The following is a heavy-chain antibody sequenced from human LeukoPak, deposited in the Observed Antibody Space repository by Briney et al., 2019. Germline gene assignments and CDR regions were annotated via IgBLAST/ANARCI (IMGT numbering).Heavy chain of an antibody. CDR1: GFTFSNYA. D-gene: IGHD3-10*01. CDR2: FSPSGGGT. Sequence: GGSLRLSCAASGFTFSNYAMSWVRQAPGKGLEWVSAFSPSGGGTYYADSVKGRFTISRDNSKNTLYMQMNSLRAEDTAVYYCAKVAVLLWFGEFTENNYFDYWGQGTLVTVSS. J-gene: IGHJ4*02. V-gene: IGHV3-23*01. CDR3: AKVAVLLWFGEFTENNYFDY.